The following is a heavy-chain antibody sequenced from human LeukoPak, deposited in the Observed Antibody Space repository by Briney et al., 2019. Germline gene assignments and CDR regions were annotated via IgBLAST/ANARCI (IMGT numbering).Heavy chain of an antibody. CDR3: ARDSHQQDGYNYPLDD. CDR1: GYTFTSNY. D-gene: IGHD5-24*01. V-gene: IGHV1-46*01. Sequence: ASVKVSCKAFGYTFTSNYMHWVRQAPGQGPEWMGVISPSGGSTTYAQKFQDRVTMTRDTSTSTVYMELSSLSSDDTAVYYCARDSHQQDGYNYPLDDWGQGTLVTVSS. CDR2: ISPSGGST. J-gene: IGHJ4*02.